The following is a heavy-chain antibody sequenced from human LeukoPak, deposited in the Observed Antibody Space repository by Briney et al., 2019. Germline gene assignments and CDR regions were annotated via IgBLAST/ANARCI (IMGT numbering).Heavy chain of an antibody. J-gene: IGHJ6*02. CDR2: INSDGSST. Sequence: GGSLRLSCAASGFTFSSYWMHWVRQAPGKGLVWVSRINSDGSSTSYADSVKGRFTISRDNAKNTLYLQMNSLRAEDTAVYYCAREFDFDSYGAYYYYYGMDVWGQGTTVTVSS. CDR1: GFTFSSYW. V-gene: IGHV3-74*01. CDR3: AREFDFDSYGAYYYYYGMDV. D-gene: IGHD5-18*01.